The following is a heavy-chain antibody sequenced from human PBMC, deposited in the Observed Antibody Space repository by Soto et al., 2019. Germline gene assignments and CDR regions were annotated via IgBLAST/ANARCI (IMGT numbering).Heavy chain of an antibody. CDR3: ARESRGYCSSTSCYEGGSWFDP. Sequence: SETLSLTCAVSSGSISSSNWWSWVRQPPGKGLEWIGEIYHSGSTNYNPSLKSRVTISVDKSKNQFSLKLSSVTAADTAMYYCARESRGYCSSTSCYEGGSWFDPWGQGTLVTVSS. J-gene: IGHJ5*02. CDR1: SGSISSSNW. CDR2: IYHSGST. V-gene: IGHV4-4*02. D-gene: IGHD2-2*01.